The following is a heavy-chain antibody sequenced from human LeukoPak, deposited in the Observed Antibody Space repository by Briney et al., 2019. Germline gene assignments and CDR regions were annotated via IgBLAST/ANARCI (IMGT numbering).Heavy chain of an antibody. CDR1: GFTFGDYA. Sequence: GGFLRLSCTASGFTFGDYAMSWVRQAPGKGLEWIGFIRSKAYGGTTEYAASVKGRFTISRDDSKSIAYLQMNSLKTEDTAVYYCTREDYDFWSGYYSCDYWGQGTLVTVSS. J-gene: IGHJ4*02. CDR3: TREDYDFWSGYYSCDY. D-gene: IGHD3-3*01. CDR2: IRSKAYGGTT. V-gene: IGHV3-49*04.